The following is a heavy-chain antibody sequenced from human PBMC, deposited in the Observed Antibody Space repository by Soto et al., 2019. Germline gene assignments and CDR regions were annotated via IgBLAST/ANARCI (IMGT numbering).Heavy chain of an antibody. Sequence: EVQLVESGGGLVQPGGSLRLSCAASGFTFSSYWMHWVRQVPGKGLVWISRMNSDGSSITYADSVKGRFTISRDNAKNTLYLQMNSLRAEYTAVYYCAKSATYYYQYRMDVWGQGTTVTVSS. CDR1: GFTFSSYW. V-gene: IGHV3-74*03. CDR2: MNSDGSSI. J-gene: IGHJ6*02. CDR3: AKSATYYYQYRMDV. D-gene: IGHD2-15*01.